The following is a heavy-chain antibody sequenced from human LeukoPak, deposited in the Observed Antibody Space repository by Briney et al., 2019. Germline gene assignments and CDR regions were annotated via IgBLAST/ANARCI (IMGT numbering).Heavy chain of an antibody. CDR3: AKDGRTTVVTSYYYYYYYMDV. CDR2: ISYDGSNK. CDR1: GFTFSSYG. J-gene: IGHJ6*03. V-gene: IGHV3-30*18. D-gene: IGHD4-23*01. Sequence: GRSLRHSCAASGFTFSSYGSHWVRQAPGKGLEWVAVISYDGSNKYYADSVKGRFTISRDNSKNTLYLQMNSLRAEDTAVYYCAKDGRTTVVTSYYYYYYYMDVWGKGTTVTVSS.